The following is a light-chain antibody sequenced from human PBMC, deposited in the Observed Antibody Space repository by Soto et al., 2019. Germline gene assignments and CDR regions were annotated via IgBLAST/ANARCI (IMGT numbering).Light chain of an antibody. CDR1: QSVSSN. CDR2: GSS. V-gene: IGKV3-20*01. Sequence: IFMTDSPATLSVSPLERATFSFMASQSVSSNLSWYQQKPGQAPKLLIYGSSSRATCIPDRFSGSGSGTDFTLPISRLEPEDFAVYYCQQYGSSSWTLGQGTKVHIK. J-gene: IGKJ1*01. CDR3: QQYGSSSWT.